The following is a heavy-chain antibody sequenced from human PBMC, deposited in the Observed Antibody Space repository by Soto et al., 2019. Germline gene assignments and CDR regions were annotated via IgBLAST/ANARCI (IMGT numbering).Heavy chain of an antibody. J-gene: IGHJ4*02. V-gene: IGHV3-30*03. Sequence: QVQLVESGGGVVQPGRSLRLSCAASGFTFSNYDMHWVRQAPGKGLEWVAVMSFDGTTKYYADSVKGRFTISRDNSKQTLELQMSSLRAEDTAVYYCARSNDVRVGFPYFGYWGQGTLVTVSS. CDR3: ARSNDVRVGFPYFGY. CDR2: MSFDGTTK. CDR1: GFTFSNYD. D-gene: IGHD1-1*01.